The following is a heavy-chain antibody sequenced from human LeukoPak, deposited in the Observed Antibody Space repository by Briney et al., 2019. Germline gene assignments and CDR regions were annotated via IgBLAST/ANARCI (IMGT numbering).Heavy chain of an antibody. CDR1: GGSISSHY. CDR3: ARGGRVGDHRAGYYYGMDV. D-gene: IGHD1-26*01. Sequence: KPSETLSLTCTVSGGSISSHYWSWIRQPPGKGLEWIGYIYYSGSTNYNPSLKSRVTISVDTSKNQFSLKLSSVTAADTAVYYCARGGRVGDHRAGYYYGMDVWGKGTTVTVSS. V-gene: IGHV4-59*11. CDR2: IYYSGST. J-gene: IGHJ6*04.